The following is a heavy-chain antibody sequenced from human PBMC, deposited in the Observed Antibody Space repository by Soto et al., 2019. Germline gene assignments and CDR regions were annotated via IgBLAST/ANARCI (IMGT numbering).Heavy chain of an antibody. CDR3: TTSGGGSGWSF. D-gene: IGHD6-19*01. CDR2: IRDKGDGGAT. J-gene: IGHJ4*02. CDR1: GLTFSNAE. Sequence: EVQLVESGGGLVKPGGSLRLSCAASGLTFSNAEMTWVRQAPGKGLEWVGRIRDKGDGGATDYAAPVKYRFIILRDDSENMVYLQMNSLKTEDTAVYYCTTSGGGSGWSFWGQGTLVTVSS. V-gene: IGHV3-15*07.